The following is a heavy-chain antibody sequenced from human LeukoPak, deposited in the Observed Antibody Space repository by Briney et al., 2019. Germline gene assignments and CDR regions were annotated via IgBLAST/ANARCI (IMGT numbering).Heavy chain of an antibody. J-gene: IGHJ4*02. CDR2: ISGSGGST. CDR1: GFTFRSYA. CDR3: AKDEEGPFDY. Sequence: PGGSLRLSYAAAGFTFRSYAMSWVRQAPGKGLEWVSAISGSGGSTYYADSVKGRFTISRDNSKNTLYLQMNSLRAEDTAVYYCAKDEEGPFDYWGQGTLVTVSS. V-gene: IGHV3-23*01.